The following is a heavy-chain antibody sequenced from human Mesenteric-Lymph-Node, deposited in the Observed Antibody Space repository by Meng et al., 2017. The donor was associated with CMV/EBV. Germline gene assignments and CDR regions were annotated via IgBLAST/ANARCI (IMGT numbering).Heavy chain of an antibody. CDR2: TCSRPKGYN. V-gene: IGHV6-1*01. Sequence: GDSVSSSSAAWTCIRQSPSRGLQWLGRTCSRPKGYNDYAVSVKSRITIHPDTSKNQFSLQLNSVTPEDTAVYYCARAVAGTVYFDYWGQGTLVTVSS. D-gene: IGHD6-19*01. CDR3: ARAVAGTVYFDY. J-gene: IGHJ4*02. CDR1: GDSVSSSSAA.